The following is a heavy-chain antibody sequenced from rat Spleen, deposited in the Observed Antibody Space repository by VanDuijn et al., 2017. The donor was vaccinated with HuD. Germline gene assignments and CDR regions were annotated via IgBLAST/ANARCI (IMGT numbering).Heavy chain of an antibody. J-gene: IGHJ2*01. Sequence: EVQLVESGGGLVQPGRSLKLFCAASGFTFSDYYMAWVRQAPKKGLEWVASITSGGSNTYYPDSVKGRFTISRDNAKSTLYLQMDSLRSEDTATYYCAKRGWYYFDYWGQGVMVTVSS. CDR3: AKRGWYYFDY. V-gene: IGHV5-7*01. CDR2: ITSGGSNT. CDR1: GFTFSDYY.